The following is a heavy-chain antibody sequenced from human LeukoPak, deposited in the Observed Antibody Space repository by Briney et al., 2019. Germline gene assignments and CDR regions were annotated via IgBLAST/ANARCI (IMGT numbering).Heavy chain of an antibody. Sequence: VSVKVSCKASGYTFTTYAMNWVRQAPGQGLEWMGWINTNTGNPTYAQGFTGRFVFSLDTSVSTAYLQISSLKAEDTAVYYCAKYNSGWYRWFDPWGQGTLVIVSS. D-gene: IGHD6-19*01. CDR1: GYTFTTYA. CDR3: AKYNSGWYRWFDP. V-gene: IGHV7-4-1*02. CDR2: INTNTGNP. J-gene: IGHJ5*02.